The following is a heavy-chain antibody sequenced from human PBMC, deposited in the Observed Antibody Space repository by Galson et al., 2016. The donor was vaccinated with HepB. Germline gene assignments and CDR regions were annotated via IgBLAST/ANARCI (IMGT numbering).Heavy chain of an antibody. V-gene: IGHV3-30*18. D-gene: IGHD3-9*01. Sequence: SLRLSCAASGFTFSSYGMNWVRQAPGKGLEWVAVISYDGSKKYYADSAKGRFTISRDNSTNTLYLQMNSRRAEDTAVYYCAKNDILTGYSAFDYWGQGTLVTVSS. CDR1: GFTFSSYG. CDR2: ISYDGSKK. CDR3: AKNDILTGYSAFDY. J-gene: IGHJ4*02.